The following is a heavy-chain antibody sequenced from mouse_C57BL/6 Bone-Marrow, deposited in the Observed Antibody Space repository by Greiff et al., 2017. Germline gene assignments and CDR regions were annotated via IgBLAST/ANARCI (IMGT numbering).Heavy chain of an antibody. CDR3: TTDGSFAY. D-gene: IGHD2-3*01. V-gene: IGHV14-4*01. CDR1: GFNFKDDY. Sequence: VQLQQSGAELVRPGASVKLSCTASGFNFKDDYMHWVKQRPEQGLEWIGWIDPENGDTEYASKFQGKATITADTSSNTAYLQLSSLSSEGAAVYCCTTDGSFAYWGQGTLVTVSA. J-gene: IGHJ3*01. CDR2: IDPENGDT.